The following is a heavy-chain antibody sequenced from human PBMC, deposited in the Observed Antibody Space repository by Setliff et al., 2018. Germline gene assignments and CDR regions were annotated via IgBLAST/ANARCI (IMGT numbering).Heavy chain of an antibody. CDR3: ARLGGSSGSGWFYYYYYYMDV. CDR1: GGSISSSSYY. CDR2: IYYSGST. D-gene: IGHD3-16*01. V-gene: IGHV4-39*01. J-gene: IGHJ6*03. Sequence: PSETLSLTCTVSGGSISSSSYYWGWLRQPPGKGLEWIGSIYYSGSTYYTPSLKSRVTISVDTSRNPFSLRLSSVTAADAAVYYGARLGGSSGSGWFYYYYYYMDVWGKGTTVTVSS.